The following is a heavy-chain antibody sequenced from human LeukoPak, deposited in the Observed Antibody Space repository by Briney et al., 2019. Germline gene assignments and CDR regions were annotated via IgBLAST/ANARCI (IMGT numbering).Heavy chain of an antibody. CDR2: IYDTGTT. V-gene: IGHV4-59*01. D-gene: IGHD3-10*01. CDR1: GGSISSYY. CDR3: AREVGSQYYGSGSYSAAHFDH. J-gene: IGHJ4*02. Sequence: SETLSLTCTVSGGSISSYYWSWLRQSPGKGLEWIGYIYDTGTTNYNPSLSSRVTISVDTSRNQFSLKLNSLTAADPAVYYCAREVGSQYYGSGSYSAAHFDHWGQGTLVTVSS.